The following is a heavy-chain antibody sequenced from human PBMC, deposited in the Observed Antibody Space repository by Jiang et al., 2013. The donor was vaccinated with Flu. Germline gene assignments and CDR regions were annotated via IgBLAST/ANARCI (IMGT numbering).Heavy chain of an antibody. D-gene: IGHD6-19*01. V-gene: IGHV3-30*18. CDR3: AKADDSSGWYYFDY. J-gene: IGHJ4*02. CDR1: GFTFSSYG. CDR2: ISYDGSNK. Sequence: LESGGGVVQPGRSLRLSRAASGFTFSSYGMHWVRQAPGKGLEWVAVISYDGSNKYYADSVKGRFTISRDNSKNTLYLQMNSLRAEDTAVYYCAKADDSSGWYYFDYWGQGTLVTVSS.